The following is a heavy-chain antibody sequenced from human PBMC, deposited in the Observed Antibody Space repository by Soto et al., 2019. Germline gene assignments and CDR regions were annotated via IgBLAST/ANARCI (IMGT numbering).Heavy chain of an antibody. CDR1: GGTFSNSA. V-gene: IGHV1-69*12. CDR3: ASDKDRPQLCGNYYYLLDV. CDR2: IMPVFRTP. J-gene: IGHJ6*02. Sequence: QVQLEQSGAEVKKPGSSVKVSCKASGGTFSNSAISWVRQAPGQGLEWMGGIMPVFRTPDYAQKFQGRVTITADESTSTAYMELSGLRSDDTAVYFCASDKDRPQLCGNYYYLLDVWGQGTTVTVSS. D-gene: IGHD3-16*01.